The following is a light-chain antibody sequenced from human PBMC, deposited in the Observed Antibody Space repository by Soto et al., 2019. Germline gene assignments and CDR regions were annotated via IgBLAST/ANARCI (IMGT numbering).Light chain of an antibody. V-gene: IGKV1-39*01. CDR2: AAS. CDR3: QQSYITPA. CDR1: QSISSY. Sequence: DIQMTQSPSSLSASVGDRVTITCRASQSISSYLNWYQQKPGKAPKLLIYAASSLQGVVPSRFSGSGSAKDFTLTISSVHAEYFATYYYQQSYITPAFGPGTKVDIK. J-gene: IGKJ3*01.